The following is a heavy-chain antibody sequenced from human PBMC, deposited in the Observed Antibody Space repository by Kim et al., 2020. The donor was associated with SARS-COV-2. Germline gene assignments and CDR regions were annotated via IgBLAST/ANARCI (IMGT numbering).Heavy chain of an antibody. J-gene: IGHJ4*02. V-gene: IGHV1-69*13. CDR2: IIPIFGTA. Sequence: SVKVSCKASGGTFSSYAISWVRQAPGQGLEWMGGIIPIFGTANYAQKFQGRVTITADESTSTAYMELSSLRSEDTAVYYCASQWLVQGGLDYWGQGSLVTVSS. CDR3: ASQWLVQGGLDY. CDR1: GGTFSSYA. D-gene: IGHD6-19*01.